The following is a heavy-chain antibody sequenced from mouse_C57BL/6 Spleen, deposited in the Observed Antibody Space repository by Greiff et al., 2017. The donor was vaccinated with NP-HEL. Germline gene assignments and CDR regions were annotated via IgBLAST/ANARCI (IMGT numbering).Heavy chain of an antibody. V-gene: IGHV1-55*01. CDR1: GYTFTSYW. Sequence: QVQLRQPGAELVKPGASVKMSCKASGYTFTSYWITWVKQRPGQGLEWIGDIYPGSGSTNYNEKFKSKATLTVDTSSSTAYMQLSSLTSEDSAVYYCARDYSNYESNAMDYWGQGTSVTVSS. J-gene: IGHJ4*01. D-gene: IGHD2-5*01. CDR3: ARDYSNYESNAMDY. CDR2: IYPGSGST.